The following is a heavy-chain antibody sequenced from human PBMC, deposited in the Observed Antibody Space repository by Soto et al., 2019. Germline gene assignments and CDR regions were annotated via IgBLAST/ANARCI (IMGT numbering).Heavy chain of an antibody. V-gene: IGHV3-13*01. D-gene: IGHD6-6*01. CDR3: ARSWPTRRYYYYGMDV. CDR2: IGTAGDT. J-gene: IGHJ6*02. CDR1: GFTFSSYD. Sequence: GGSLRLSCAASGFTFSSYDMHWARQATGKGLEWVSAIGTAGDTYYPGSVKGRFTISRENAKNSLYLQMNSLRAGDTAVYYCARSWPTRRYYYYGMDVWGQGTTVTVSS.